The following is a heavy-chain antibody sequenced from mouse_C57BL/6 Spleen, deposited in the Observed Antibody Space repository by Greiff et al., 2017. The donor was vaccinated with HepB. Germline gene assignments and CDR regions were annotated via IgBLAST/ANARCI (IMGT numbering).Heavy chain of an antibody. J-gene: IGHJ2*01. CDR2: FYPGSGSI. Sequence: LQESGAELVKPGASVKLSCKASGYTFTEYTIHWVKQRSGQGLEWIGWFYPGSGSIKYNEKFKDKATLTADKSSSTVYMELSRLTSEDSAVYFCARHEKGDGYYDYFDYWGQGTTLTVSS. CDR3: ARHEKGDGYYDYFDY. D-gene: IGHD2-3*01. V-gene: IGHV1-62-2*01. CDR1: GYTFTEYT.